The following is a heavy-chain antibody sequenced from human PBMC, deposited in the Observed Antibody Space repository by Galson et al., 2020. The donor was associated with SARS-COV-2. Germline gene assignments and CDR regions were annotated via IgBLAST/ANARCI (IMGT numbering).Heavy chain of an antibody. V-gene: IGHV4-4*02. CDR3: ARAYGGGDCPSAPWFDF. CDR2: IYHDGIT. D-gene: IGHD2-21*01. Sequence: SETLSLTCAVSGVSISSSNWWTCVRQPPGKGLEWIGEIYHDGITTYTPSLKSRVTISVDTSKNQFSLHLSSVTAADTAVYYCARAYGGGDCPSAPWFDFWGQGTLVTVSS. J-gene: IGHJ4*02. CDR1: GVSISSSNW.